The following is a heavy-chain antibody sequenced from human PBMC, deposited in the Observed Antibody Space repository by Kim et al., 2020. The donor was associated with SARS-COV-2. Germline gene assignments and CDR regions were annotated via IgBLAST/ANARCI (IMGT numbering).Heavy chain of an antibody. CDR3: ARGRDPYYDILATGMGAFDI. CDR1: GGSISSYY. V-gene: IGHV4-59*01. J-gene: IGHJ3*02. Sequence: SETLSLTCTVSGGSISSYYWSWIRQPPGKGLEWIGYIYYSGSTNYNPSLKSRVTISVDTSKNQFSLKLSSVTAADTAVYYCARGRDPYYDILATGMGAFDIWGQGTMVTVSS. D-gene: IGHD3-9*01. CDR2: IYYSGST.